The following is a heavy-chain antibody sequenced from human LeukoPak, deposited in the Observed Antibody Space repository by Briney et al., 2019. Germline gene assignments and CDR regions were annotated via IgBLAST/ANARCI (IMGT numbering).Heavy chain of an antibody. CDR2: ISYDGSNK. V-gene: IGHV3-30*18. D-gene: IGHD4-23*01. J-gene: IGHJ4*02. CDR3: AKDRDGGNVRPYSFDY. CDR1: GFTFSNYG. Sequence: GGSLRLSCAASGFTFSNYGMHWVRQAPGKGLEWVAVISYDGSNKYYADSVKGRFTISRDNSKNTLYLQMNSLRADDTAAYYCAKDRDGGNVRPYSFDYWGQGTLVTVSS.